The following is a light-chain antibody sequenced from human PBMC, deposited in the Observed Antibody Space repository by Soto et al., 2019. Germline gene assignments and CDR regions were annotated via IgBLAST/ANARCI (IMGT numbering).Light chain of an antibody. J-gene: IGKJ3*01. Sequence: EIVLMQSPDTLSLSPGERATLSCRASETISSHYIAWYQQKPGQAPRLLIFGASTRATGIPDRFSGSWSGTDFTLTISRLEPEDFAVDYCQNFGDSPFTFGPGTKVDIK. CDR3: QNFGDSPFT. CDR2: GAS. CDR1: ETISSHY. V-gene: IGKV3-20*01.